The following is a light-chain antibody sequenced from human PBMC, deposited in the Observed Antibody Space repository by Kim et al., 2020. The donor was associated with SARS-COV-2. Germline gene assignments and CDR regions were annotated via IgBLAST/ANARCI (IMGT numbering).Light chain of an antibody. CDR2: AAS. CDR1: QSITSY. Sequence: DIQMTQSPSSLSASVGDRVTITCRATQSITSYLNWYQQKPGKAPKLLIYAASTLQSGVPSRFSGSGSGTDFTLTINSLQAEDFATYYCQQSYSSPWTFGQGTKVDIK. CDR3: QQSYSSPWT. J-gene: IGKJ1*01. V-gene: IGKV1-39*01.